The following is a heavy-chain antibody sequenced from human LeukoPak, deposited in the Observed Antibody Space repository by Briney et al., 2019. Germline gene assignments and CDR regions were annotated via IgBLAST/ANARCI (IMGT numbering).Heavy chain of an antibody. J-gene: IGHJ4*02. CDR2: IYHSGRS. V-gene: IGHV4-31*03. CDR3: ARDQVECTGGTCQSRVGFDF. D-gene: IGHD2-8*02. Sequence: SETLSLTCTVSGDYISNGVKYWSWIRQHPGRGLEWIGYIYHSGRSYYNPSLKSRITMSVDTSKNQFSLNLSSVTAADTAVYYCARDQVECTGGTCQSRVGFDFWGQGTLVTVSS. CDR1: GDYISNGVKY.